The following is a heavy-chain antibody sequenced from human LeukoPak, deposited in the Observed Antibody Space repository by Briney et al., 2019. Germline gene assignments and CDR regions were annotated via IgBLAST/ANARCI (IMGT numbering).Heavy chain of an antibody. Sequence: GGSLRLSCAASGFTFSSYAMSWVRQAPGKGLEWVSVIYSGGSTYYADSVKGRFTISRDTSKNTLSLQMNSLRAEDTAVYYCASLSLGHYWGQGTLVTVSS. CDR3: ASLSLGHY. CDR2: IYSGGST. CDR1: GFTFSSYA. D-gene: IGHD6-6*01. J-gene: IGHJ4*02. V-gene: IGHV3-53*01.